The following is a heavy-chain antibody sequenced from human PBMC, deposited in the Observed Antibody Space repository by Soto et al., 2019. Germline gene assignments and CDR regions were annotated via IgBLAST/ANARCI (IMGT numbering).Heavy chain of an antibody. Sequence: EVQLLESGGGLVQPGGSLRLSCAASGLRFSSYAMNWVRRAPGKGLEWVSGISGSGGSTYYTDSVKGRFTISRDNSKNTVYLQMSSLRAEDTALYYCSRDRGCVVPYYFEYWGQGTQVTVSS. CDR2: ISGSGGST. D-gene: IGHD2-15*01. CDR3: SRDRGCVVPYYFEY. CDR1: GLRFSSYA. V-gene: IGHV3-23*01. J-gene: IGHJ4*02.